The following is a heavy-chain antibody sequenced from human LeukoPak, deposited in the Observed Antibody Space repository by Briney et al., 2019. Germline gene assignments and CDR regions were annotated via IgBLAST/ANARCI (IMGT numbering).Heavy chain of an antibody. D-gene: IGHD3-10*01. J-gene: IGHJ4*02. CDR1: GGSISSYY. Sequence: SETLSLTCTVSGGSISSYYWSWIRQPPGKGLEWIGEINHSGSTNYNPSLKSRVTISVDTSKNQFSLKLSSVTAADTAVYYCARVLGGSGSSDYWGQGTLVTVSS. CDR3: ARVLGGSGSSDY. CDR2: INHSGST. V-gene: IGHV4-34*01.